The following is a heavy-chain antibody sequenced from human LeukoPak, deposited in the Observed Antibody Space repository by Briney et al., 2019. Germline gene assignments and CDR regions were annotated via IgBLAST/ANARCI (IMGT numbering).Heavy chain of an antibody. Sequence: KPSETLSLTCTVSSGSITSYYWSWIRQPPGKGLEYIGHIYYTGTTDYNPSLKSRVTMSVDTSKNQFSLRLISVTASDTAVYFWAGAPNRHFFDYWGHGTLVAVSS. J-gene: IGHJ4*01. CDR2: IYYTGTT. CDR3: AGAPNRHFFDY. V-gene: IGHV4-59*01. CDR1: SGSITSYY.